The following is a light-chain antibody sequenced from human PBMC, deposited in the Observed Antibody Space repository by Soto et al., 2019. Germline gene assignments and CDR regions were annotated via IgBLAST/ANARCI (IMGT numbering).Light chain of an antibody. J-gene: IGKJ1*01. CDR2: VAS. CDR1: QDINTW. V-gene: IGKV1-12*01. Sequence: DIQMTQSPSSVSASVGDRVTITCRASQDINTWLAWYQQKPGKAPKLLIYVASSLQSGVPSRFSGSGVGTNFTLTISSLQPEDFATYYCQQASSFPEAFGQGTKVEIK. CDR3: QQASSFPEA.